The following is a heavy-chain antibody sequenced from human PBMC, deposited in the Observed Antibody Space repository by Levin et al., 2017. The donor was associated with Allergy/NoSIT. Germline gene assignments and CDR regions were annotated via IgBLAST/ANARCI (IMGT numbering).Heavy chain of an antibody. D-gene: IGHD6-19*01. CDR2: ISYDGSNK. V-gene: IGHV3-30*18. Sequence: GESLKISCAASGFTFSSYGMHWVRQAPGKGLEWVAVISYDGSNKYYADSVKGRFTISRDNSKNTLYLQMNSLRAEDTAVYYCAKEGQWLVFVDYWGRGTLVTVSS. CDR1: GFTFSSYG. CDR3: AKEGQWLVFVDY. J-gene: IGHJ4*02.